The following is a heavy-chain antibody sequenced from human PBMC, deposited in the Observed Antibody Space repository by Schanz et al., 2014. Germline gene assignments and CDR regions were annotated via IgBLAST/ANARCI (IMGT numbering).Heavy chain of an antibody. D-gene: IGHD5-18*01. CDR1: GFTFSSYA. J-gene: IGHJ4*02. V-gene: IGHV3-30*02. CDR3: AKDEGYNYGYIFDY. Sequence: VQLLESGGGLVQPGGSLRLSCAASGFTFSSYAMSWVRQAPGKGLEWVAFIPSDESNKYYIDSVKGRFTISRDNSRETMFLQMNTLRPDDTAVYYCAKDEGYNYGYIFDYWGQGTLVTVSS. CDR2: IPSDESNK.